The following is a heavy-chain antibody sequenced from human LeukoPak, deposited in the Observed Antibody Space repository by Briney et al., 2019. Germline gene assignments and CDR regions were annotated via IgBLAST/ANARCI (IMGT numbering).Heavy chain of an antibody. V-gene: IGHV1-2*02. J-gene: IGHJ4*02. Sequence: GASVKVSCKASGYTFTGYYMHWVRQAPGQGLEWVGWINPNSGGTNYAQKFQGRVTMTRDTSISTAYMELSRLRSDDTAVYYCARDLAYYYGSGSYGRWGQGTLVTVSS. CDR3: ARDLAYYYGSGSYGR. D-gene: IGHD3-10*01. CDR2: INPNSGGT. CDR1: GYTFTGYY.